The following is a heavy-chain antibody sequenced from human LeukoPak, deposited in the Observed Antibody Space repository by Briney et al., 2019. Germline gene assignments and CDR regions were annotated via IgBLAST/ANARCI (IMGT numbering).Heavy chain of an antibody. Sequence: SGGSLRLSCAASGFTFSSYEMNWVRQAPGKGLEWVSYISSSGSTIYYADSVKGRFTISRDNAKNSLYLQMNSLRAEDTAVYYCARYGNDYYDSSGYPHGPNSHFDYWGQGTLVTVSS. J-gene: IGHJ4*02. V-gene: IGHV3-48*03. CDR1: GFTFSSYE. CDR3: ARYGNDYYDSSGYPHGPNSHFDY. CDR2: ISSSGSTI. D-gene: IGHD3-22*01.